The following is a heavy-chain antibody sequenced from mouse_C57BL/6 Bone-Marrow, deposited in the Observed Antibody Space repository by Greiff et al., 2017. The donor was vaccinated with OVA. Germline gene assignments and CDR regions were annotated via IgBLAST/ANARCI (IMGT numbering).Heavy chain of an antibody. V-gene: IGHV1-80*01. CDR2: IYPGDGDT. J-gene: IGHJ2*01. D-gene: IGHD3-3*01. CDR3: ARGGLGEGKYYFDY. Sequence: QVQLQQSGAELVKPGASVKISCKASGYAFSSYWMNWVKQRPGKGLEWIGQIYPGDGDTNYNGKFKGKATLTADKSSSTAYMQLSSLTSEDSAVYFCARGGLGEGKYYFDYWGQGTTLTVSS. CDR1: GYAFSSYW.